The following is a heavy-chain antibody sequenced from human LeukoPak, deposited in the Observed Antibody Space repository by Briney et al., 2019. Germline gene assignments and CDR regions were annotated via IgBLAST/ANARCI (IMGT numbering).Heavy chain of an antibody. V-gene: IGHV3-48*03. CDR3: ARDKIEAAVSGSLFDH. Sequence: GGSLRLSCAASGFTFSSYEMNWVRQAPGKGLEWVSYISSSGSTIYYADSVKGRFTISRDNAKNSLYLQMNSLRAEDTAVYYCARDKIEAAVSGSLFDHWGQGTLVTVSS. CDR2: ISSSGSTI. D-gene: IGHD6-13*01. J-gene: IGHJ5*02. CDR1: GFTFSSYE.